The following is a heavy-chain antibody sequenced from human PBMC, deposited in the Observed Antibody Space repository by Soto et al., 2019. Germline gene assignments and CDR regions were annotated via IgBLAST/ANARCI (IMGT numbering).Heavy chain of an antibody. CDR2: IYWDDDK. V-gene: IGHV2-5*02. Sequence: EWLALIYWDDDKRYSPSLKSRLTITKDTSKNQVVLTMTNMDPVDTATYYCAHGLYGDPAFDIWGQGTMVTVSS. J-gene: IGHJ3*02. CDR3: AHGLYGDPAFDI. D-gene: IGHD4-17*01.